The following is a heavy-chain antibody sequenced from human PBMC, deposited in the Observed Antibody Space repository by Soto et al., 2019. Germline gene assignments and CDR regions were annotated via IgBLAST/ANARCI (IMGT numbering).Heavy chain of an antibody. J-gene: IGHJ4*02. CDR2: ISGSGGST. Sequence: PGGSLRLSCAASGFTFSSYAMSWVRQAPGKGLEWVSAISGSGGSTYYADSVKGRFTISRDNSKNTLYLQMNSLRAEDTAVYYCAKDVQWLVTRTVDYWGQGTLVTVSS. D-gene: IGHD6-19*01. V-gene: IGHV3-23*01. CDR3: AKDVQWLVTRTVDY. CDR1: GFTFSSYA.